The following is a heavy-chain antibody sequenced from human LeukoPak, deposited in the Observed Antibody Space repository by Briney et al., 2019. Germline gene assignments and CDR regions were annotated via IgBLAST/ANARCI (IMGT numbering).Heavy chain of an antibody. J-gene: IGHJ5*02. CDR3: ASQSFGRFDP. Sequence: QPGGSLILSCVVSGFTFSSNWMSWVRQAPGKGLEWVGNIKEDGSVKYYVDSVKGRFTISRDNAKNSLYLQMNSLRAGDTAVYYCASQSFGRFDPWGQGTRVTVSS. V-gene: IGHV3-7*02. CDR2: IKEDGSVK. CDR1: GFTFSSNW. D-gene: IGHD3-16*01.